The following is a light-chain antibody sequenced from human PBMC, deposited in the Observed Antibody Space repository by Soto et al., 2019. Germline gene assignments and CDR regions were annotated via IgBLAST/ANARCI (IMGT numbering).Light chain of an antibody. J-gene: IGKJ1*01. CDR3: QQYADWPKT. Sequence: EIVVTQSPGTLSLSRGERATLSDRVVWYQQKSGQAPSLLIYAASPRAAGVPAGFSGSGSGPEFTLTISSLQSEDFAVYFLQQYADWPKTFGQGTKVDIK. CDR2: AAS. V-gene: IGKV3-15*01.